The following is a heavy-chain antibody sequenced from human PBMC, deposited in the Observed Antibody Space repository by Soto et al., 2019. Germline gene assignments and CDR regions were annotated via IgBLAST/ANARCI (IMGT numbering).Heavy chain of an antibody. Sequence: QVQLQQWGAGLLKPSETLSLTCAVYGGSFSGYYWSWIRQPPGKGLEWIGEINHSGSTNYNPSLRSRVTISVDTSKNQFSLKLSSVTAADTAVYYCARVYGDYSDRDDAFDIWGQGTMVTGSS. CDR1: GGSFSGYY. V-gene: IGHV4-34*01. J-gene: IGHJ3*02. CDR2: INHSGST. CDR3: ARVYGDYSDRDDAFDI. D-gene: IGHD4-17*01.